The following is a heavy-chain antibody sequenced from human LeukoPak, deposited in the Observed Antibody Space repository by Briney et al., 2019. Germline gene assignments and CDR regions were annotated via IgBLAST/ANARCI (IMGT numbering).Heavy chain of an antibody. CDR1: SGSLSGYY. J-gene: IGHJ4*02. Sequence: SETLSLTCAVYSGSLSGYYWSWIRQPPGKGLEWIGEINHSVSTKYNPSLKSRVTISVDTSKNQFSLKLSSVTAADTAVYYCASSPYDSSGYYYAGFDYWGQGTLVTVSS. D-gene: IGHD3-22*01. CDR2: INHSVST. CDR3: ASSPYDSSGYYYAGFDY. V-gene: IGHV4-34*01.